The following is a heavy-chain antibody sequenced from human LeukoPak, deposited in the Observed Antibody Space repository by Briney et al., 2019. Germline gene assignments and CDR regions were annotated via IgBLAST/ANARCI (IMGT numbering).Heavy chain of an antibody. CDR3: ARADSSGWYSKGAFDI. V-gene: IGHV3-11*04. D-gene: IGHD6-19*01. CDR2: ISSSGTTI. CDR1: GFTFSDYY. Sequence: PGGSLRLSCAASGFTFSDYYMSWIRKAPGKGLEWLSYISSSGTTIYYADSVKGRFTISRDNAKNSLYLQMNSLRAGDTAVYYCARADSSGWYSKGAFDIWGQGTMVTVSS. J-gene: IGHJ3*02.